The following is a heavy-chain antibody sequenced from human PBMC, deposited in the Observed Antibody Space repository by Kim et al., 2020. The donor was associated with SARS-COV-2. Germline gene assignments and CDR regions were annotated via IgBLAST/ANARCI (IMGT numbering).Heavy chain of an antibody. V-gene: IGHV4-34*01. Sequence: SETLSLTCAVYGGSFSGYYWSWIRQPPGKGLEWIGEINHSGSTNYNPSLKSRVTISVDTSKNQFSLKLSSVTAADTAVYYCARGRRTWFGELFRLDYYYYGMDVWGQGTTVTVSS. D-gene: IGHD3-10*01. CDR2: INHSGST. CDR1: GGSFSGYY. CDR3: ARGRRTWFGELFRLDYYYYGMDV. J-gene: IGHJ6*02.